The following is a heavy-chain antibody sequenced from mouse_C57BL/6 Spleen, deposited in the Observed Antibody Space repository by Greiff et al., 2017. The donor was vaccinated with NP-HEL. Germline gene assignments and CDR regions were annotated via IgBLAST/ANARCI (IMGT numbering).Heavy chain of an antibody. CDR3: ARSGRRDYFDY. V-gene: IGHV1-80*01. J-gene: IGHJ2*01. CDR2: IYPGDGDT. CDR1: GYAFSSYW. Sequence: QVQLKESGAELVKPGASVKISCKASGYAFSSYWMNWVKQRPGKGLEWIGQIYPGDGDTNYNGKFKGKATLTADKSSSTAYMQRSSLTSEDSAVYFCARSGRRDYFDYWGQGTTLTVSS. D-gene: IGHD3-1*01.